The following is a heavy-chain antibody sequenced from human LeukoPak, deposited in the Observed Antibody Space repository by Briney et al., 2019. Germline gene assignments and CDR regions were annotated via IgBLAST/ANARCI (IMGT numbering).Heavy chain of an antibody. CDR3: ARVTVGSGGYYYYYYMDV. J-gene: IGHJ6*03. CDR2: IYTSGST. Sequence: PSETLSLTCTVSGGSISSGSYYWSWIRQPAGKGLEWIGRIYTSGSTNYNPSLKSRVTISVDTSKNQFSLKLSSVTAADTAVYYCARVTVGSGGYYYYYYMDVWGKGTTVTVSS. D-gene: IGHD3-10*01. CDR1: GGSISSGSYY. V-gene: IGHV4-61*02.